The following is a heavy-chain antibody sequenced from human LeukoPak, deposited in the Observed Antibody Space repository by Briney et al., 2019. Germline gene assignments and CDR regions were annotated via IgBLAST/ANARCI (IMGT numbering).Heavy chain of an antibody. J-gene: IGHJ6*03. Sequence: ASVKVSCKASGYTFTSYYVHWVRQAPGQGLEWMGVIDPSGGSTSYAQKFQGRVTMTRDMSTSTVYMELSSLRSEDTAVYSCARRSGGPYYYYMDVWGNGTTVTVSS. CDR2: IDPSGGST. D-gene: IGHD2-15*01. CDR3: ARRSGGPYYYYMDV. V-gene: IGHV1-46*01. CDR1: GYTFTSYY.